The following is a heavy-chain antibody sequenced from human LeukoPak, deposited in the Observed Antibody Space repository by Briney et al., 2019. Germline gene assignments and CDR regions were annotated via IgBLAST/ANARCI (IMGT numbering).Heavy chain of an antibody. CDR3: AREWDYYAF. CDR2: INPKSGDT. J-gene: IGHJ4*02. V-gene: IGHV1-2*02. CDR1: GYTFTDYY. Sequence: ASVKVSCKASGYTFTDYYMHWLRQAPGQGLEWMGWINPKSGDTRYAQKFQGRVTMTRDTSITTAYMDLSSLRSDDTAVYYCAREWDYYAFWGQGTLVTVSS.